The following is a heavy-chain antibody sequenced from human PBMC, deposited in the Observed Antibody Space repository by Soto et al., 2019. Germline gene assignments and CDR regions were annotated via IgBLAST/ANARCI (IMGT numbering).Heavy chain of an antibody. J-gene: IGHJ6*02. CDR2: IHHSGST. CDR3: ARGIWGYYGMDV. Sequence: SSETLSLTCAVSGGSINTYYWSWVRQPPGKGLEWIGNIHHSGSTNYNPSLNSRVTISIDTSKNKLSLWLNSVTAADTAVYYCARGIWGYYGMDVWGQGTTVTVSS. CDR1: GGSINTYY. D-gene: IGHD3-16*01. V-gene: IGHV4-59*01.